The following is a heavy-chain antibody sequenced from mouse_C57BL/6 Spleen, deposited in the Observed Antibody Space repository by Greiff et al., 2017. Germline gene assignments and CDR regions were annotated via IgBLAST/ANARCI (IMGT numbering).Heavy chain of an antibody. CDR3: ARGRGITTVVEYYFDY. J-gene: IGHJ2*01. CDR1: GYTFTSYW. D-gene: IGHD1-1*01. CDR2: IDPSDSYT. V-gene: IGHV1-69*01. Sequence: VQLQQPGAELVMPGASVKLSCKASGYTFTSYWMHWVKQRPGQGLEWIGEIDPSDSYTNYNQKFKGKSTLTVDKSSSTAYMQLSSLTSEDSAVYYCARGRGITTVVEYYFDYWGPGTTLTVSS.